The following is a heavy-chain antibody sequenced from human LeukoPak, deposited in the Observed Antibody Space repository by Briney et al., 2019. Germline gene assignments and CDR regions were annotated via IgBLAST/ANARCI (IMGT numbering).Heavy chain of an antibody. CDR2: ITWNGGVI. CDR3: AKGSQSTGGRFDH. D-gene: IGHD1-1*01. J-gene: IGHJ5*02. CDR1: GFTFDDYA. V-gene: IGHV3-9*01. Sequence: GGSLRLSCAASGFTFDDYAMHWIRQAPEKALEWVSGITWNGGVIGYADSVKGRFTISRDNAKDSLYLQMDSLTDDDTAFYYCAKGSQSTGGRFDHWGQGTLVIVSS.